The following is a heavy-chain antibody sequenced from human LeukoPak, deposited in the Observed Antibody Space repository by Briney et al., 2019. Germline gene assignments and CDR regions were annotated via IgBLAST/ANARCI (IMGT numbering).Heavy chain of an antibody. CDR1: GDSFSGSTSD. D-gene: IGHD2-21*02. V-gene: IGHV4-39*07. J-gene: IGHJ4*02. CDR3: ARVGVRTYCGSGCYSGYFDT. CDR2: IYYRGST. Sequence: PSETLSLTCSVTGDSFSGSTSDWAWIHQPPGKGLEWIGNIYYRGSTHYSPSLESRVTISVDTSKNQFSLRLSSVTDADTAVYYCARVGVRTYCGSGCYSGYFDTWGQGTLVTVSS.